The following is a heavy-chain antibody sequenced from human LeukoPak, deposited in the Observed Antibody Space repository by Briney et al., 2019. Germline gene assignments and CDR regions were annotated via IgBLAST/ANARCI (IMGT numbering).Heavy chain of an antibody. V-gene: IGHV4-34*01. CDR3: ARGTASSGWPFDY. Sequence: SETLSLTCAVYGGSFSGYYRSWIRQPPGKGLEWIGEINHSGSTNYNPSLKSRVTISVDTSKNQFSLKLSSVTAADTAVYYCARGTASSGWPFDYWGQGTLVTVSS. J-gene: IGHJ4*02. D-gene: IGHD6-19*01. CDR1: GGSFSGYY. CDR2: INHSGST.